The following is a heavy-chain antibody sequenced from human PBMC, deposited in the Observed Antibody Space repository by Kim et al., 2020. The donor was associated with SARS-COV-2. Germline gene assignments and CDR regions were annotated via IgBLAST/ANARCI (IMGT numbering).Heavy chain of an antibody. J-gene: IGHJ6*02. V-gene: IGHV3-15*01. Sequence: GGSLRLSCAASGFTFSNAWMSWVRQAPGKGLEWVGRIKSKTDGGTTDYAAPVKGRFTISRDDSKNTLYLQMNSLKTEDTAVYYCTRVQWFGPYYYGMDVWGQGTTVTVSS. CDR3: TRVQWFGPYYYGMDV. CDR2: IKSKTDGGTT. D-gene: IGHD3-10*01. CDR1: GFTFSNAW.